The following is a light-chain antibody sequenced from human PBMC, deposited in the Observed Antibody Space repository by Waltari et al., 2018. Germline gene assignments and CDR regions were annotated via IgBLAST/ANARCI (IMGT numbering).Light chain of an antibody. J-gene: IGLJ1*01. CDR2: EVS. CDR3: SSYTSGSIVV. Sequence: QSALTQPASVSGSPGQSITISCTGTGSDVGGYDFVSWYQQHPGKAPKLIIYEVSNRPSGFSHRFFGSKSGSTASLTISGLQAEDEADYYCSSYTSGSIVVFGTGTKVTVL. CDR1: GSDVGGYDF. V-gene: IGLV2-14*01.